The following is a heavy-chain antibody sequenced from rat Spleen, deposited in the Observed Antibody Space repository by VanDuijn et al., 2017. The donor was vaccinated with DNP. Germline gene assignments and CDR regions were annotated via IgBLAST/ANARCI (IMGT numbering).Heavy chain of an antibody. CDR3: ARCSRYFDY. CDR2: ISYSGST. V-gene: IGHV3-1*01. Sequence: EVQLQESGPGLVNPSQSLSLTCSVAGFSITNNYWAWIRKFPGNKMEWIGHISYSGSTSYNPSLKGRISITRDTSENQFFLQLNSVTTEDTATYYCARCSRYFDYWGQGVMVTVSS. J-gene: IGHJ2*01. CDR1: GFSITNNY.